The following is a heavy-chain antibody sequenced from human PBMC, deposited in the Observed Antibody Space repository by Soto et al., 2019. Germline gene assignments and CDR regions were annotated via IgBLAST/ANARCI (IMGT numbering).Heavy chain of an antibody. J-gene: IGHJ2*01. CDR2: ISWNSGSI. V-gene: IGHV3-9*01. CDR1: GFTFDDYA. D-gene: IGHD3-3*02. CDR3: AKEEGIRYFDL. Sequence: EVQLVESGGGLVQPGRSLRLSCAASGFTFDDYAMHWVRQAPGKGLEWVAGISWNSGSIGYADSVKGRFTISRDNAKKSVYLQMNSLRAEDTALYYCAKEEGIRYFDLWGRGTLVTVSS.